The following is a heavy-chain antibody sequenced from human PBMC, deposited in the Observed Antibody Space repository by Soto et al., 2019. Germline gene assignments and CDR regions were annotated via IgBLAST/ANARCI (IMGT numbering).Heavy chain of an antibody. J-gene: IGHJ3*02. Sequence: EVQLVESGGGLVQPGGSLRLSCAASGFTFSSYAMHWVRQAPGKGLEYVSAISSNGGSTYYANSVKGRFTISRDNSKNTLYLQMGSLRAEDMAVYYCARASFGAEGYAFDIWGQGTRVTVSS. CDR2: ISSNGGST. V-gene: IGHV3-64*01. D-gene: IGHD5-12*01. CDR3: ARASFGAEGYAFDI. CDR1: GFTFSSYA.